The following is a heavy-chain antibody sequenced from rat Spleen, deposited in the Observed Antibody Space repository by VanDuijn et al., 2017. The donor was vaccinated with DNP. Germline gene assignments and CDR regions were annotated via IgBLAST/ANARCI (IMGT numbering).Heavy chain of an antibody. CDR3: ARQGGLYSSYSCFAY. J-gene: IGHJ3*01. V-gene: IGHV5S14*01. Sequence: EVQLVESGGGLVQPGRSLKLSCAASGFTFSNYGMAWVRQTPTKGLEWVASISTGGGNTYYRDSVKGRFTISRDNAKNTQYLQMDSLRSEDTATYYCARQGGLYSSYSCFAYWGQGTLVTVSS. CDR2: ISTGGGNT. CDR1: GFTFSNYG. D-gene: IGHD1-2*01.